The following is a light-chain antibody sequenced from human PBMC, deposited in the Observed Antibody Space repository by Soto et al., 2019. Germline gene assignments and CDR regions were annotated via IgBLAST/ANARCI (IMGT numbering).Light chain of an antibody. J-gene: IGKJ1*01. CDR2: GAS. CDR1: QSISTW. Sequence: DIQMTQSPSTLSASVGDRVTITCRASQSISTWLAWYQQKPGKAPKVLIYGASSLESGVPSRFSGSGSGTEFTLTISSLQPDDFASYYCQQYNTYSRAFGQGTKVEIK. V-gene: IGKV1-5*01. CDR3: QQYNTYSRA.